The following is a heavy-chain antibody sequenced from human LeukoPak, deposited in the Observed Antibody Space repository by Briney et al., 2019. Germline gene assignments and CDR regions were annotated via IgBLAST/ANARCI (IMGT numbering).Heavy chain of an antibody. CDR2: INPSGGST. Sequence: GASVTVSCTASGYTFTIYYMHWVRQAPGQGLEWMGIINPSGGSTSYAQKFQGRVTMTRDTSTSTVYMELSSLRSEDTAVYYCARVGEAYYDFWSGYYNYFDYWGQGTLVTVSS. D-gene: IGHD3-3*01. J-gene: IGHJ4*02. CDR3: ARVGEAYYDFWSGYYNYFDY. CDR1: GYTFTIYY. V-gene: IGHV1-46*01.